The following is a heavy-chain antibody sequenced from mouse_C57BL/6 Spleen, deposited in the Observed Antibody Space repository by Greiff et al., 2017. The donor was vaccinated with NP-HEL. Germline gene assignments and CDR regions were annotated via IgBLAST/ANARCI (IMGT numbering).Heavy chain of an antibody. CDR1: GFSLTSYA. Sequence: VKLMESGPGLVAPSQSLSITCTVSGFSLTSYAISWVRQPPGKGLEWLGVIWTGGGTNYNSALKSRLSISKDNSKSQVFLKMNSLQTDDTARYYCARNNYDYDGGFDYWGQGTTLTVSS. CDR3: ARNNYDYDGGFDY. V-gene: IGHV2-9-1*01. CDR2: IWTGGGT. J-gene: IGHJ2*01. D-gene: IGHD2-4*01.